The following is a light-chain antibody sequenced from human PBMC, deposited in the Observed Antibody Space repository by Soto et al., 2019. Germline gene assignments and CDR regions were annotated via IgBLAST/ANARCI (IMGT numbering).Light chain of an antibody. Sequence: DIQMTQSPSTLSASVGDRVTITCRASQSISNWLAWYQQKPGKAPKLLIHKASSLESGVPSRFSGTRSGTEFTLTISSLQPEDSATYYCQQYSSYWAFGQGTKVEIK. CDR2: KAS. J-gene: IGKJ1*01. V-gene: IGKV1-5*03. CDR3: QQYSSYWA. CDR1: QSISNW.